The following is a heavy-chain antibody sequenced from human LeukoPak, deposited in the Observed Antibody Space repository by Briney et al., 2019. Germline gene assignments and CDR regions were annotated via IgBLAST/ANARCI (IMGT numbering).Heavy chain of an antibody. V-gene: IGHV4-38-2*02. CDR1: GYSISSGYY. CDR3: AREDSGSYPTFDY. CDR2: IYYSGST. Sequence: PSETLSLTCTVSGYSISSGYYWGWIRQPPGKGLEWIGSIYYSGSTYYNPSLKSRVTISVDTSKNQFSLKLSSVTAADTAVYYCAREDSGSYPTFDYWGQGTLVTVSS. D-gene: IGHD1-26*01. J-gene: IGHJ4*02.